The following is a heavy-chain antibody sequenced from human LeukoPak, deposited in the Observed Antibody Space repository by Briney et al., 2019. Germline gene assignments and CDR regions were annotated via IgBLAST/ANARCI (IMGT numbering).Heavy chain of an antibody. CDR3: ARMGCGVYPNYFDF. CDR1: GFSLTTSGIC. CDR2: IDWDEDK. J-gene: IGHJ4*02. Sequence: ESGPTLVNPTQTLTLTCTFSGFSLTTSGICVNWIRQPPGKALEWLSRIDWDEDKYFATSLKTRLTISKDTSKNQVVLRMINVDPGDTGTYYCARMGCGVYPNYFDFWGQGILVTVSS. D-gene: IGHD2-8*01. V-gene: IGHV2-70*11.